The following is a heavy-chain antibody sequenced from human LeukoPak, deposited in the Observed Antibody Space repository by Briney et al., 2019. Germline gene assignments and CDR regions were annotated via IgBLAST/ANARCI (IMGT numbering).Heavy chain of an antibody. Sequence: SETLSLTCTVSGHSISSYYWSWIRQPPGKGLEWIGFIYYSGSTNYNPSLKSRVTISVDTSKNQFSLKLSSVTAADTAVYYCARAIEGGYRYGSYYYYMDVWGKGTTVTISS. CDR2: IYYSGST. J-gene: IGHJ6*03. D-gene: IGHD5-18*01. CDR3: ARAIEGGYRYGSYYYYMDV. V-gene: IGHV4-59*01. CDR1: GHSISSYY.